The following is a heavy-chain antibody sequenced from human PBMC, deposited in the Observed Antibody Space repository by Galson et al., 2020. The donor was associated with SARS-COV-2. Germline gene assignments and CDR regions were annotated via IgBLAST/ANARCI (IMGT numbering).Heavy chain of an antibody. CDR1: GFTFSSYS. CDR2: ISYDGSNK. J-gene: IGHJ4*02. Sequence: GESLKISCAASGFTFSSYSMHWVRQAPGKGLEWVAVISYDGSNKYYADSVKGRFTIPRDNSKNTLYLQMNSLRAEDTAVYYCARGYSGSYYYFDYWGQGTLVTVSS. CDR3: ARGYSGSYYYFDY. V-gene: IGHV3-30-3*01. D-gene: IGHD1-26*01.